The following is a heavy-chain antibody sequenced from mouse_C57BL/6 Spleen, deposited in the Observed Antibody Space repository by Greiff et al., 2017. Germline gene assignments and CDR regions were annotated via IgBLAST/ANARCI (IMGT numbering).Heavy chain of an antibody. CDR3: ARVYDGYFFDY. CDR1: GYTFTDYY. V-gene: IGHV1-19*01. J-gene: IGHJ2*01. CDR2: INPYNGGT. D-gene: IGHD2-3*01. Sequence: EVKLVESGPVLVKPGASVKMSCKASGYTFTDYYMNWVKQSHGKSLEWIGVINPYNGGTSYNQKFKGKATLTVDKSSSTAYMELNSLTSEDSAVYYCARVYDGYFFDYWGQGTTLTVSS.